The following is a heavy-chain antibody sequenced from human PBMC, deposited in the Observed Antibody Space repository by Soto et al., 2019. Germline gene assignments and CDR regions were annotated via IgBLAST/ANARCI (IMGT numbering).Heavy chain of an antibody. CDR1: GFSFDEYG. J-gene: IGHJ6*02. CDR2: ISWNSGTI. Sequence: EVQLVESGGGLVQPGRSLRLSCAASGFSFDEYGMHWVRQAPGKGLEWVSGISWNSGTIGYADSVKGRFSISRDNAKKYLYPQMNSRIAEERALYYCAKRKGGTANVMAVWGQGTTVIVSS. V-gene: IGHV3-9*01. D-gene: IGHD2-21*02. CDR3: AKRKGGTANVMAV.